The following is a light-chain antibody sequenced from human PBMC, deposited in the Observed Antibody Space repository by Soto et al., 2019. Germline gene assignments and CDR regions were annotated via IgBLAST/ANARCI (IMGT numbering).Light chain of an antibody. CDR2: DVT. J-gene: IGLJ3*02. CDR3: QSYDNSLRGWV. Sequence: QSALTQPASVSESPGQSITISCTGTSSDVGGYNYVSWFQQHPGKAPKLLIYDVTNRPSGVSNRFSGSKSGNTASLTISGLQAEDEAHYYCQSYDNSLRGWVFGGGTKLTVL. V-gene: IGLV2-14*01. CDR1: SSDVGGYNY.